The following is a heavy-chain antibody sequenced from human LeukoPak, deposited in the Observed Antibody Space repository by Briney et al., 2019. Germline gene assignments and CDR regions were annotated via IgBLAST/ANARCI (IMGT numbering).Heavy chain of an antibody. J-gene: IGHJ3*01. CDR2: IRVHNGDT. Sequence: ASVKVSCKASGHMFAVSEITWVRQAPGQGLEWMGSIRVHNGDTNYAQKFQGRLTMTTDTSATTAYMELRSLKSDDTAVYYCARDRYDVGVASDFWGQGTMVTVSS. D-gene: IGHD3-9*01. V-gene: IGHV1-18*01. CDR3: ARDRYDVGVASDF. CDR1: GHMFAVSE.